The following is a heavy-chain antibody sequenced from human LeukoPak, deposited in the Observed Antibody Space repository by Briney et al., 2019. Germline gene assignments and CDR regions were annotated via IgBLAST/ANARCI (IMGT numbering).Heavy chain of an antibody. Sequence: PSETLSLTCTVSGGSISSYYWSWLRQPAGKGLEWIGRIYSSGNTNYNPSLKSRLTISVDTSKTQFSLKLSSVTAADTAVYYCARDQFLGYCSSTSCSNWFDPWGQGTLVTVSS. J-gene: IGHJ5*02. CDR3: ARDQFLGYCSSTSCSNWFDP. CDR1: GGSISSYY. V-gene: IGHV4-4*07. CDR2: IYSSGNT. D-gene: IGHD2-2*01.